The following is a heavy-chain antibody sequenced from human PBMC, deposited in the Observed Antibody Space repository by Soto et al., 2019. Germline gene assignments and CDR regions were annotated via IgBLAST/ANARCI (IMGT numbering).Heavy chain of an antibody. D-gene: IGHD6-6*01. Sequence: EVQLLESGGGLVQPGGSLRLSCAASGFTFSSYAMSWVRQAPGKGLEWVSAISGSGGSTYYADSVKGRFTISRDNSKNTRYLQMNSLIAEVTVVYYCASTVYSSSLRGLSWFDPWGQGTLVIVSS. J-gene: IGHJ5*02. CDR3: ASTVYSSSLRGLSWFDP. CDR2: ISGSGGST. V-gene: IGHV3-23*01. CDR1: GFTFSSYA.